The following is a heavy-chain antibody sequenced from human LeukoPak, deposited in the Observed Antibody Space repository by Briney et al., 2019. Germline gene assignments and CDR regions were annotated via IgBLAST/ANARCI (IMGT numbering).Heavy chain of an antibody. D-gene: IGHD5-18*01. J-gene: IGHJ6*02. Sequence: SETLSLSCAVYSGSLSNYYWSWIRHSPDKGLVWIGEINHNGGTNYNPSLKSRVTISVDTSKNQVSLKLGSVTAADTAVYYCVRSYNYGPLLWGQGTTVTVSS. V-gene: IGHV4-34*01. CDR2: INHNGGT. CDR1: SGSLSNYY. CDR3: VRSYNYGPLL.